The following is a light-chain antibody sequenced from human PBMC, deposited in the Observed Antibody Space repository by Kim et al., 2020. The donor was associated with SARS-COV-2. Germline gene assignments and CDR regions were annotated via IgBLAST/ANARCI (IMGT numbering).Light chain of an antibody. Sequence: DIQMAQSPSSLSASVGDRVTITCRASQGIRNYLAWYQQKPGKVPKLLIYAASTLQPGVPARFSGSGFGTDLTLTISGLQAEDVATYYCQKYNIVPLTFGGGTKVDIK. J-gene: IGKJ4*01. V-gene: IGKV1-27*01. CDR1: QGIRNY. CDR3: QKYNIVPLT. CDR2: AAS.